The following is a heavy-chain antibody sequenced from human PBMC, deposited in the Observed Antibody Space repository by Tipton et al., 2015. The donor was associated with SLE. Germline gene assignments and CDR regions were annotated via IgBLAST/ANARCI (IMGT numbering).Heavy chain of an antibody. D-gene: IGHD5-24*01. CDR2: VIHRVNT. CDR3: AREGRHGYSYGAFDY. CDR1: GVTSRDFF. J-gene: IGHJ4*02. V-gene: IGHV4-34*12. Sequence: LRLSCAVYGVTSRDFFWCWLRQPPGRGLEWIGEVIHRVNTHYNPSLDSRVTISLDRFNNQFTLKMTSVTAADTAVYYCAREGRHGYSYGAFDYWGQGTLVTVSS.